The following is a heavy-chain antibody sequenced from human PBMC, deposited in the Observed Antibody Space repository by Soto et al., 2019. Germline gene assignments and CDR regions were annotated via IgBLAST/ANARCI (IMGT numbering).Heavy chain of an antibody. CDR1: GFTFSTYA. Sequence: PGGSLRLSCAASGFTFSTYAMSWVRLAPGKGMEWVACISGNGGSTYYADSVKGRFTISRDNFEDTLYLQMNSLRAEDAAVYYCAKDFVGAYAAYFDYWGQGTLFTVSS. CDR2: ISGNGGST. CDR3: AKDFVGAYAAYFDY. J-gene: IGHJ4*02. D-gene: IGHD1-26*01. V-gene: IGHV3-23*01.